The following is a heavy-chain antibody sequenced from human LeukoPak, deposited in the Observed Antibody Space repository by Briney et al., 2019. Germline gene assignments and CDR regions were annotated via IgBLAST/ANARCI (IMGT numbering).Heavy chain of an antibody. V-gene: IGHV3-30*18. J-gene: IGHJ4*02. Sequence: GGSLRLSCAASGFTFSSYGMHWVLQAPGKGLEWVAVISYDGSNKYYADSVKGRFTISRDNSKNTLYLQMNSLRAEDTAVYYCAKAIYGSWYVGIDYWGQGTLVTVSS. CDR2: ISYDGSNK. CDR3: AKAIYGSWYVGIDY. D-gene: IGHD6-13*01. CDR1: GFTFSSYG.